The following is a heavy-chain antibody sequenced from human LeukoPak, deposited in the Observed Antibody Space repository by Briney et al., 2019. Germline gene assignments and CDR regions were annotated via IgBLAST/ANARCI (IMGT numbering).Heavy chain of an antibody. J-gene: IGHJ4*02. CDR1: GGSISNYY. CDR3: ATDYYDSSYFDY. Sequence: SETLSLTCTVSGGSISNYYWGWIRQPPGKGLGWIGSIYYSGSTYYNPSLKSRVTISVDTSKNQFSLKLSSVTAADTAVYYCATDYYDSSYFDYWGQGTLVTVSS. CDR2: IYYSGST. V-gene: IGHV4-39*07. D-gene: IGHD3-22*01.